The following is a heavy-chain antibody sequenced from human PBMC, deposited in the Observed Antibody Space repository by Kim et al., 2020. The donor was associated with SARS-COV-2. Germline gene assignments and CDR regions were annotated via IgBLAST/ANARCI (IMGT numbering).Heavy chain of an antibody. Sequence: PPPKSRVTISVDTSKNQFSLKLSSVTAADTAVYYCARSTVVRGVLARDYWGQGTLVTVSS. V-gene: IGHV4-59*01. J-gene: IGHJ4*02. CDR3: ARSTVVRGVLARDY. D-gene: IGHD3-10*01.